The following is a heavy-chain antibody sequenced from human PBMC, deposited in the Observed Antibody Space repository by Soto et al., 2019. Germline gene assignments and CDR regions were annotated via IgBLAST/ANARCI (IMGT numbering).Heavy chain of an antibody. CDR2: ISYDGSNK. Sequence: GSLRLSCAASGFTFSSYAMHWVRQAPGKGLEWVAVISYDGSNKYYADSVKGRFTISRDNSKNTLYLQMNSLRTEDTAVYYCARDYYRFNSGYGFSMDGWGQGTTVTVSS. D-gene: IGHD5-12*01. CDR3: ARDYYRFNSGYGFSMDG. V-gene: IGHV3-30-3*01. CDR1: GFTFSSYA. J-gene: IGHJ6*02.